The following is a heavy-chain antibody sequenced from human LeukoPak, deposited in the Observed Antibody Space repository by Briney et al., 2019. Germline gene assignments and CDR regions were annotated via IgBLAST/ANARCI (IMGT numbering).Heavy chain of an antibody. D-gene: IGHD2-2*01. J-gene: IGHJ4*02. CDR1: GGTFSSYA. CDR3: ARDHGDCSSTSCPEVY. V-gene: IGHV1-69*01. Sequence: SVKVSCKASGGTFSSYAIGWVRQAPGQGLEWMGGIIPIFGTANYAQKFQGRVTITADESTSTAYMELSSLRSEDTAVYYCARDHGDCSSTSCPEVYWGQGTLVTVSS. CDR2: IIPIFGTA.